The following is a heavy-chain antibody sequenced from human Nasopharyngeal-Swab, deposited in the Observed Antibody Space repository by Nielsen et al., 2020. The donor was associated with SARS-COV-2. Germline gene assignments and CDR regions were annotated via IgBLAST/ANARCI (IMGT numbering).Heavy chain of an antibody. CDR2: ISSSGSTT. Sequence: GGSLRLSCEASRMMFSDYEMNWVRQAPGKGLEWVSYISSSGSTTYYADSVKGRFTISRDNTKNSLFLQMNSLSAEDTAVYYCASSPSITVMERALDHWGQGTLVTVSS. V-gene: IGHV3-48*03. CDR3: ASSPSITVMERALDH. CDR1: RMMFSDYE. D-gene: IGHD3-22*01. J-gene: IGHJ4*02.